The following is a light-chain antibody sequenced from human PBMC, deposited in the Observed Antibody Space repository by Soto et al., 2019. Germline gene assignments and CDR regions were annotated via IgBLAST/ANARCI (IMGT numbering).Light chain of an antibody. Sequence: QLVLTQPPSVSGATGQRVTTSYTGSSSNIGAGYDVHCYQQRPGTAPKLLIFGNINRPSGVPDRFSGSKSGTSASLAITGLQAEDEGDYYCQSYDSTLSARYVFGTGTKVTVL. CDR2: GNI. V-gene: IGLV1-40*01. J-gene: IGLJ1*01. CDR3: QSYDSTLSARYV. CDR1: SSNIGAGYD.